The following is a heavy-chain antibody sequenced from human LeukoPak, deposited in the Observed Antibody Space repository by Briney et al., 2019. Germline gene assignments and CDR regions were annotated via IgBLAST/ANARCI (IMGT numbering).Heavy chain of an antibody. V-gene: IGHV4-38-2*01. Sequence: SETLSLSCSVSGSSISSHYCWGWIRQPPGKGLEWIGSVCHSGSTFYNPSLKSRLTMSIDTSKNQFSLKLTSVTAADTAVYYCANGELASNWFDPWGQGTLVTVSS. CDR2: VCHSGST. CDR1: GSSISSHYC. CDR3: ANGELASNWFDP. D-gene: IGHD1-1*01. J-gene: IGHJ5*02.